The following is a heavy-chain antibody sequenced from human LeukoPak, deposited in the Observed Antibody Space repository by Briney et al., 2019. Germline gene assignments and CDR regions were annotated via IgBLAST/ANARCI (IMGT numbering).Heavy chain of an antibody. Sequence: GASVKASCKASRYTLNSYYMHSVRQAPGHRLEWMGWINPNSGGTNHAQKFQGRVTMTRDTSLRTAYIALSRLRSHDTAGYYCARARGYCGPAILDYWGQGTLVTVSS. J-gene: IGHJ4*02. CDR3: ARARGYCGPAILDY. V-gene: IGHV1-2*02. CDR2: INPNSGGT. CDR1: RYTLNSYY. D-gene: IGHD5-12*01.